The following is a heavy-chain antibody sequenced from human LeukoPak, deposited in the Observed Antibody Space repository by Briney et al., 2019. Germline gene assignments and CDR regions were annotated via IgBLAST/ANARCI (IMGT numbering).Heavy chain of an antibody. V-gene: IGHV4-59*01. Sequence: SETLSLTCTVSGGSISSYYWSWIRQPPGKGLEWIGYIYYSGSTNYNPSLKSRVTISVDTSKNQFSLKLSSVTAADTAVYYCARDGSRPSNAFDIWGQGTMVTVSS. D-gene: IGHD2-15*01. J-gene: IGHJ3*02. CDR1: GGSISSYY. CDR2: IYYSGST. CDR3: ARDGSRPSNAFDI.